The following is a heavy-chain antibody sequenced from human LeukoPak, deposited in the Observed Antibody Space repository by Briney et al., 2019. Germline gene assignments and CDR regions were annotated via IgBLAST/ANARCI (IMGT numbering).Heavy chain of an antibody. V-gene: IGHV5-51*01. CDR2: IYPGDSDT. CDR3: ARSRDWNYDL. J-gene: IGHJ4*02. D-gene: IGHD1-7*01. CDR1: GYDFTTHW. Sequence: GESLKISCKVSGYDFTTHWIGWVRQMPGKGLEWMGIIYPGDSDTKYGPSFQGQVTFSVDKSSSSVYLQWSSLKASDTAIYYCARSRDWNYDLWGQGTLVTVSS.